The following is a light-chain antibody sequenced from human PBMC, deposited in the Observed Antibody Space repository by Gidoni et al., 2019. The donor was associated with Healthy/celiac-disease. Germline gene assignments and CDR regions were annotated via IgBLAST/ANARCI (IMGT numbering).Light chain of an antibody. J-gene: IGKJ3*01. CDR2: GAS. Sequence: EIVLTQSPGTLSLSPGERATLSCRASQSVSSSYLAWYQQKPGQAPSLLIYGASSRATGIPDRFSGRGSGPDFTLTISRLEPEDFAVYYCQQYGSSPFTFGPGTKVDIK. V-gene: IGKV3-20*01. CDR1: QSVSSSY. CDR3: QQYGSSPFT.